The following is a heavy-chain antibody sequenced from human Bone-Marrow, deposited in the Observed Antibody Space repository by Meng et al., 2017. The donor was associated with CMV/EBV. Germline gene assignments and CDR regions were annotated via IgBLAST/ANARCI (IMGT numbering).Heavy chain of an antibody. CDR3: ARWDY. CDR2: ISSSGSSI. Sequence: GESLKISCAASGFTFNSYEMNWVRQAPGKGLEWVSYISSSGSSIYYADSVKGRITISRDNAKSSLYLQMNSLRAEDTAVYYCARWDYWGQGTLVTVSS. CDR1: GFTFNSYE. J-gene: IGHJ4*02. V-gene: IGHV3-48*03.